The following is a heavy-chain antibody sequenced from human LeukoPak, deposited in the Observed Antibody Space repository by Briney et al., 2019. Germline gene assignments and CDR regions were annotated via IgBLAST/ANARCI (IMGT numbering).Heavy chain of an antibody. CDR3: ARYPRAAAWLYFDY. J-gene: IGHJ4*02. CDR2: ISSSSSYI. CDR1: GFTFSSYS. Sequence: GSLRLSCAASGFTFSSYSMNWVRQAPGKGLEWVSSISSSSSYIYYADSVKGRFTISRDNAKNSLYLQMNSLRAEDTAVYYWARYPRAAAWLYFDYWGQGTLVTVSS. V-gene: IGHV3-21*01. D-gene: IGHD6-13*01.